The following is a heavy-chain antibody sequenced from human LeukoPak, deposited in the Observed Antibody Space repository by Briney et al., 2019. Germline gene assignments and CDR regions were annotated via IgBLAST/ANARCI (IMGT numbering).Heavy chain of an antibody. CDR3: ARDPRPSYDSSDYYYPGDY. D-gene: IGHD3-22*01. V-gene: IGHV1-46*01. CDR2: INPSGGST. Sequence: ASVKVSCEASGYTFTSYYMHWVRQAPGQGLEWMAIINPSGGSTNYAQKFQGRVTMTRDTSTSTVYMELSSLRSEDTAVYYCARDPRPSYDSSDYYYPGDYWGQGTLVTVSS. CDR1: GYTFTSYY. J-gene: IGHJ4*02.